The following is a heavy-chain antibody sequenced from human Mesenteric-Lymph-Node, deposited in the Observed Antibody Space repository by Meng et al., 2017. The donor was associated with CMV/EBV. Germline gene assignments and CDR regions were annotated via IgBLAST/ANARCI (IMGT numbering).Heavy chain of an antibody. J-gene: IGHJ6*02. CDR1: GGSISSSSYY. CDR3: ARGLTIPRLRNYYYYYGMDV. Sequence: SETLSLTCTVSGGSISSSSYYWGWIRQPPGKGLEWIGSIYYSGSTYYNPSLKSRVTISVDTSKNQFSLKLSSVTAADTAVYYCARGLTIPRLRNYYYYYGMDVWGQGTTVTVSS. D-gene: IGHD3-3*01. CDR2: IYYSGST. V-gene: IGHV4-39*07.